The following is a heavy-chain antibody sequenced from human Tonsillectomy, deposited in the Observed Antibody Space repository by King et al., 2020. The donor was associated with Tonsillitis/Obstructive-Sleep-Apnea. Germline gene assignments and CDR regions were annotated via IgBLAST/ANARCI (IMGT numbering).Heavy chain of an antibody. D-gene: IGHD3-22*01. V-gene: IGHV4-31*03. CDR2: IYYSGST. CDR3: ASAPTFDYYDSSGYYDDAFDI. Sequence: QLQESGPGLVKPSQTLSLTCTVSGGSISSGGYYWSWIRQHPGKGLEWIGYIYYSGSTYYNPSLKSRVTISVYTSKNQFSLKLSSVTAADTAVYYCASAPTFDYYDSSGYYDDAFDIWGQGTMVTVSS. J-gene: IGHJ3*02. CDR1: GGSISSGGYY.